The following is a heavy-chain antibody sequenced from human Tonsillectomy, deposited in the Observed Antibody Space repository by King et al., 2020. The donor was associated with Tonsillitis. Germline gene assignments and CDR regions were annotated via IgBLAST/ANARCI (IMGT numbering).Heavy chain of an antibody. Sequence: VQLVESGGGLVQPGGSLRLSCAASGFTINSNAMNWVRQAPGKGLEWVSAISGSGGRTDHADSVKGRFTISRDNSKNTLYLQMNSLRAEDTAVYDCVKEVGFDLHDAFDNWGQGTRVTVSS. V-gene: IGHV3-23*04. D-gene: IGHD1-26*01. CDR2: ISGSGGRT. CDR1: GFTINSNA. J-gene: IGHJ3*02. CDR3: VKEVGFDLHDAFDN.